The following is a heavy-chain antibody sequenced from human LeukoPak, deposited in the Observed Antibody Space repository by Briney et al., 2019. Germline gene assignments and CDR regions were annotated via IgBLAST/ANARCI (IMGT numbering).Heavy chain of an antibody. V-gene: IGHV5-51*01. J-gene: IGHJ3*02. Sequence: GESLKISCKGSGYSFTSYWIGWVRQMPGKGLEWMGIIYPGDSDTRYSPSFQGQVTISADKSISTAYLQWSSLKASGTAMYYCARRMVRGVIITRTFDAFDIWGQGTMVTVSS. CDR3: ARRMVRGVIITRTFDAFDI. CDR1: GYSFTSYW. D-gene: IGHD3-10*01. CDR2: IYPGDSDT.